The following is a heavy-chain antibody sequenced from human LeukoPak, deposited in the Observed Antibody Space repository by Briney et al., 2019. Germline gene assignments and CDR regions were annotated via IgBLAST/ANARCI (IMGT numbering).Heavy chain of an antibody. D-gene: IGHD5-18*01. J-gene: IGHJ4*02. CDR3: ARDSEHSYGRYFAY. V-gene: IGHV4-59*01. Sequence: SETLSLICTVSGDSNSPYHWKWLRKTPGKGLEWIGFMQETGNRNYNPSLKSRVAMFADTSKNQFSLILSSVTAADTAVYYCARDSEHSYGRYFAYWGQGILVSVSS. CDR1: GDSNSPYH. CDR2: MQETGNR.